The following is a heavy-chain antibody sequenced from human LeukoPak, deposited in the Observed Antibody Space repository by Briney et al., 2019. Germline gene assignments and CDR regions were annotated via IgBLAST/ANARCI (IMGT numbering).Heavy chain of an antibody. CDR3: ASTWNYVLWFDP. V-gene: IGHV3-7*01. CDR1: GFTFSIYW. CDR2: IKQDGSEK. Sequence: GGSLRLSCAASGFTFSIYWMSWVRQAPGKGLEWVANIKQDGSEKYYVDSVKARFTIPRDHAKNTLYLQMNSLRAEDTAVYYCASTWNYVLWFDPWGQGTLVTVSS. D-gene: IGHD1-7*01. J-gene: IGHJ5*02.